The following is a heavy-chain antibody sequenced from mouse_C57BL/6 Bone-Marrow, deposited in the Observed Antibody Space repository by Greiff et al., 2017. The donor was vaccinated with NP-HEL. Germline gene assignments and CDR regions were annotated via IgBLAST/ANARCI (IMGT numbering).Heavy chain of an antibody. CDR3: ARKFAY. CDR2: IYPGSGNT. Sequence: VKLMESGAELVRPGASVKLSCKASGYTFTDYSINWVKQRPGQGLEWIARIYPGSGNTYYNEKFKGKATLTAEKSSSTAYMQLSSLTSEDSAVYFCARKFAYWGQGTLVTVSA. V-gene: IGHV1-76*01. J-gene: IGHJ3*01. CDR1: GYTFTDYS.